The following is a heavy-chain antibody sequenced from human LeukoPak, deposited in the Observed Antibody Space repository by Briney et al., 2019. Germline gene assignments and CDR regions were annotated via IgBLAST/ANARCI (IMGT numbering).Heavy chain of an antibody. CDR1: GFSFSSYN. CDR2: ISDSGGGT. CDR3: AKLPGRAADY. V-gene: IGHV3-23*01. J-gene: IGHJ4*02. Sequence: GGSLRLSCAVSGFSFSSYNMHWVRQAPGKGLEWVSGISDSGGGTYYADSVKGRFTISRDNSKNTLYLQMNSLRAEDTAVYYCAKLPGRAADYWGQGTLVTVSS.